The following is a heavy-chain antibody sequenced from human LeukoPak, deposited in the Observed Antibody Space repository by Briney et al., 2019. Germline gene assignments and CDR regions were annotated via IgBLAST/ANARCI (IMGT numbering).Heavy chain of an antibody. D-gene: IGHD6-19*01. V-gene: IGHV1-46*01. Sequence: ASVKVSCKASGYTFTRHYIQWVRQAPGQGLEWMGIINPSGGSTSYAQKFQGRVTLTRDTSTGTVYMELSSLRSEDTAVYYCARERGVAVAGEGVDPWGQGTLVTVPS. CDR3: ARERGVAVAGEGVDP. CDR2: INPSGGST. CDR1: GYTFTRHY. J-gene: IGHJ5*02.